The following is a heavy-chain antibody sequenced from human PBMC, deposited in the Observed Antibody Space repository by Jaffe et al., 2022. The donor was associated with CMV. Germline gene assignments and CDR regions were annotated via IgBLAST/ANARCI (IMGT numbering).Heavy chain of an antibody. CDR3: AKDISDYDNSGYYNWFDM. J-gene: IGHJ5*02. V-gene: IGHV3-23*04. Sequence: EVQLVESGGGLVQPGGSLRLSCAASGFTFRNYAMTWVRQAPGKGLEWVSSISASTLGTYYADSVKGRFTISRDNSKNTLYLQMNSLRAEDTAVYHCAKDISDYDNSGYYNWFDMWGQGTLVTVSS. CDR1: GFTFRNYA. CDR2: ISASTLGT. D-gene: IGHD3-22*01.